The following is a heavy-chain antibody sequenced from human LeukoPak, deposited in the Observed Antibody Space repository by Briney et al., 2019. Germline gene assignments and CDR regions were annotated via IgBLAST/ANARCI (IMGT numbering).Heavy chain of an antibody. CDR2: INHSGST. CDR1: GGSFSGYY. Sequence: SETLSLTCAVSGGSFSGYYWSWIRQPPGKGLEWIGEINHSGSTNYKPSPKSRVTISVDTSKNQFSLKLSSVTAADTAVYYCARLRGVATTQPRGYYFDYWGQGTLVTVSS. CDR3: ARLRGVATTQPRGYYFDY. V-gene: IGHV4-34*01. J-gene: IGHJ4*02. D-gene: IGHD5-12*01.